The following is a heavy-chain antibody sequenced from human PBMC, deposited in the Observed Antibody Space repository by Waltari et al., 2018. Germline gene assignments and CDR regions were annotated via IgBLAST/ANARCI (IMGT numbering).Heavy chain of an antibody. CDR3: GREGSCTKTTCLYYGMDV. D-gene: IGHD2-8*01. CDR1: GGAFRTYV. Sequence: QVHLVQSGAVVTEPGSSVKVSCKAPGGAFRTYVISLVRQVPGQGLEWMGGFIPALGAANYAQKFQGRVTITTDESTSTGYMELNSLRSEDTAVYYCGREGSCTKTTCLYYGMDVWGPGTTVTVSS. V-gene: IGHV1-69*05. J-gene: IGHJ6*02. CDR2: FIPALGAA.